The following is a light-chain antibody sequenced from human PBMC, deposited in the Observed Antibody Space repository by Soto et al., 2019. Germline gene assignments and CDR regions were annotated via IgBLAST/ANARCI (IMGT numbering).Light chain of an antibody. CDR2: KAS. V-gene: IGKV1-5*03. Sequence: DIQMTQSPSTLSGSVGDRVSITRRASQTISSWLAWYQQKPGKAPKLLIYKASTLKSGVPSRFSGSGSETEFTLTISGLQPGDSATYYCQQYNSYSPTFGQGTKVDI. J-gene: IGKJ1*01. CDR1: QTISSW. CDR3: QQYNSYSPT.